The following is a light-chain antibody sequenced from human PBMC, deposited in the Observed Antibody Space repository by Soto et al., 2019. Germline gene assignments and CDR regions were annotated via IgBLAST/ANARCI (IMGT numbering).Light chain of an antibody. V-gene: IGKV1-5*03. Sequence: DIQITQSASTLSASVGDRVTITCRASQSISVWLAWYQQKAGKAPNLLIYKASRLESGVPSRFSGSGSETEFTLTISGLQPGDSATYYCQQYNSYSPTFGQGTRWISN. CDR3: QQYNSYSPT. CDR1: QSISVW. J-gene: IGKJ1*01. CDR2: KAS.